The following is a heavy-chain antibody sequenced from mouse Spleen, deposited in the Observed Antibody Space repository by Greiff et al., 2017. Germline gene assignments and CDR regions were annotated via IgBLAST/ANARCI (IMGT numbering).Heavy chain of an antibody. D-gene: IGHD2-2*01. V-gene: IGHV5-6*02. CDR3: ARRNYGYDDWYFDV. J-gene: IGHJ1*01. Sequence: EVKVVESGGDLVKPGGSLKLSCAASGFTFSSYGMSWVRQTPDKRLEWVATISSGGSYTYYPDSVKGRVTISRDNAKNTLYLQMSSLKSEDTAMYYCARRNYGYDDWYFDVWGAGTTVTVSS. CDR2: ISSGGSYT. CDR1: GFTFSSYG.